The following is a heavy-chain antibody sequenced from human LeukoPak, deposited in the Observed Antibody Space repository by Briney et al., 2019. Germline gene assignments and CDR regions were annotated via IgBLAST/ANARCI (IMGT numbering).Heavy chain of an antibody. CDR2: INPHTGVT. CDR3: ARVPLPPYYYDSSGYRGPYYYMDV. J-gene: IGHJ6*03. CDR1: GYSFTGYY. D-gene: IGHD3-22*01. V-gene: IGHV1-2*02. Sequence: AASVKVSCKASGYSFTGYYIHWVRQAPGQGLAWMGWINPHTGVTKYAQKFQGRVTMTRDTSISTAYMELSRLRSDDTAVYYCARVPLPPYYYDSSGYRGPYYYMDVWGKGTTVTVSS.